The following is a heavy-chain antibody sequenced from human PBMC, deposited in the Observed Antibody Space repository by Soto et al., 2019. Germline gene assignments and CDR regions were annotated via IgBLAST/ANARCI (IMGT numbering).Heavy chain of an antibody. V-gene: IGHV3-23*01. D-gene: IGHD5-18*01. CDR1: GFTFSSYA. CDR3: AKVADTGTVYGKSYYYGMDV. Sequence: GGSLRLSCAASGFTFSSYAMSWVRQAPGKGLGWVSAISGSGGSTYYADSVKGRFRICRDNSKNTLYLQMSSLRAEDTAVYYCAKVADTGTVYGKSYYYGMDVWGQGTTVTASS. CDR2: ISGSGGST. J-gene: IGHJ6*02.